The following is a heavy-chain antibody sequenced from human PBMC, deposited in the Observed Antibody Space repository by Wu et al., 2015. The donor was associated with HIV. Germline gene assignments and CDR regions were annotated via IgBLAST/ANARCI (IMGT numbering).Heavy chain of an antibody. J-gene: IGHJ6*02. CDR2: ISNRKRGT. V-gene: IGHV1-18*01. CDR3: VRDQQWPTEYYHYYGMDV. D-gene: IGHD6-19*01. CDR1: GYTFSNYG. Sequence: QVQLVQPGAEVKKPGASVKVSCKASGYTFSNYGISWVRQAPGQGLEWMGWISNRKRGTEYPQKFRGRVTMTTDTSARTAYMEMRGLTSDDTAVYYCVRDQQWPTEYYHYYGMDVWGQGTTVTVSS.